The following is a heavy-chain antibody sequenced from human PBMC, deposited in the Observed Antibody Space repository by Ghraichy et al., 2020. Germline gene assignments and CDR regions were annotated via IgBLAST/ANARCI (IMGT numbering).Heavy chain of an antibody. CDR1: GFTFDDYA. J-gene: IGHJ6*03. CDR3: AKDGNYYDSSGNDYYYYMDV. V-gene: IGHV3-43D*03. Sequence: LSLTCAASGFTFDDYAMHWVRQAPGKGLEWVSLISWDGGSTYYADSVKGRFTISRDNSKNSLYLQMNSLRAEDTALYYCAKDGNYYDSSGNDYYYYMDVWGKGTTVTVSS. D-gene: IGHD3-22*01. CDR2: ISWDGGST.